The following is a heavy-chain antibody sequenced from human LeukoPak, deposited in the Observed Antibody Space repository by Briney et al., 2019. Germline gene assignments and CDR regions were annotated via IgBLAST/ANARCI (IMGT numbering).Heavy chain of an antibody. Sequence: GGSLRLSCAASGFTFSSYGMHWVRQAPGKGLEWVAVIWYDGSNKYYADSVKGRFTISRDNSKNTLYLQMNSLRAEDTAVYYCARARRPTSVYGGEDYYGMDVWGQGTMVTVSS. J-gene: IGHJ6*02. CDR1: GFTFSSYG. D-gene: IGHD3-10*01. V-gene: IGHV3-33*01. CDR3: ARARRPTSVYGGEDYYGMDV. CDR2: IWYDGSNK.